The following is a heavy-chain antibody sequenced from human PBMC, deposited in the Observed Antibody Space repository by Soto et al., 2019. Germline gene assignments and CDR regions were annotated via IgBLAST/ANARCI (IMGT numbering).Heavy chain of an antibody. CDR3: ARHEQTYGSGSYQAFNWFDP. J-gene: IGHJ5*02. Sequence: GASVKVSCKASGYTFTSYGISWVRQAPGQGLEWMGWISAYNGNTNYAQKLQGRVTMTTDTSTSTAYMELRSLRSDDTAVYYCARHEQTYGSGSYQAFNWFDPWGQGTLVTVSS. V-gene: IGHV1-18*01. CDR1: GYTFTSYG. D-gene: IGHD3-10*01. CDR2: ISAYNGNT.